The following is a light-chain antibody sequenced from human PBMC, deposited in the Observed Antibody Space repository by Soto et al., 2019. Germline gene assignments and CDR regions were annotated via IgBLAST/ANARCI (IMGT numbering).Light chain of an antibody. Sequence: QSVLTQPASVSGSPGQSITISCTGTSSDVGAYDYVSWYQQHPDKAPKLMIYEVSNRPSGVSDRFSGSKSVNTATLTISGLRAEDEADYYCSSYTSSSTRVFGTGTKLPS. CDR3: SSYTSSSTRV. J-gene: IGLJ1*01. CDR2: EVS. V-gene: IGLV2-14*03. CDR1: SSDVGAYDY.